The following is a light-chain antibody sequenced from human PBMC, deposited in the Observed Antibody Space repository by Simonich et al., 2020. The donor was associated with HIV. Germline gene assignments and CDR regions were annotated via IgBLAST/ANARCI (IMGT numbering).Light chain of an antibody. CDR1: QSVLYSSNNKNY. CDR3: QQYYSTPLT. CDR2: WAS. Sequence: DIVMTQSPDSLAVSLGERATINCKPSQSVLYSSNNKNYFAWYKQKPGQPPKLLIYWASTRESGVPDRISGSGSGTDFTLTISSLQAEDVAVYYCQQYYSTPLTFGPGTKVKI. J-gene: IGKJ3*01. V-gene: IGKV4-1*01.